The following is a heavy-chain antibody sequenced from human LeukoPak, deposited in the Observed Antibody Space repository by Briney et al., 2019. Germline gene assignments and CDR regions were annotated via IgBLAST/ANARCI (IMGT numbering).Heavy chain of an antibody. D-gene: IGHD2-15*01. CDR2: SSSQRAI. J-gene: IGHJ4*02. CDR3: AGRASDSYLLY. CDR1: GFTFSDFY. V-gene: IGHV3-11*01. Sequence: GGSLRLSCAASGFTFSDFYMISSSQRAINYGDAVKVRFTTSRDNAKNSLFLQMNSLRAEDTAIYYCAGRASDSYLLYWGQGILVTVSA.